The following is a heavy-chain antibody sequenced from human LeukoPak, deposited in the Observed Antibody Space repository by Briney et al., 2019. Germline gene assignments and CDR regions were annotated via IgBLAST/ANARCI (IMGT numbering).Heavy chain of an antibody. CDR3: AKDLFDIVVVPAAMLTPAIDGNWFDP. D-gene: IGHD2-2*01. Sequence: GGSLRLSCAASGFTFSSYGMHWVRQAPGKGLEWVAFIRYDGSNKYYADSVKGRFTISRDNSKNTLYLQMNSLRAEDTAVYYCAKDLFDIVVVPAAMLTPAIDGNWFDPWGRGTLVTVSS. J-gene: IGHJ5*02. CDR1: GFTFSSYG. V-gene: IGHV3-30*02. CDR2: IRYDGSNK.